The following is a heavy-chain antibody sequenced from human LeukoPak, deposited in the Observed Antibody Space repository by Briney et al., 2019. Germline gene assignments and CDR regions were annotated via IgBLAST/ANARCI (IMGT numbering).Heavy chain of an antibody. V-gene: IGHV3-20*01. Sequence: GGSLRLSCAASGFTFDDYGMSWVRQAPGKGLEWVSGINWNGGSTGYADSVKGRFTISRDNAKNSLYLQMNSLRAEDTALYHCARAYNWNYLFDYWGQGTLVTVSS. CDR1: GFTFDDYG. CDR3: ARAYNWNYLFDY. CDR2: INWNGGST. J-gene: IGHJ4*02. D-gene: IGHD1-7*01.